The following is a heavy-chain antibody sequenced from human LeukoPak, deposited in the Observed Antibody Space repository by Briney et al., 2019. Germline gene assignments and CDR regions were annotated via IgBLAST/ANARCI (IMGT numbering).Heavy chain of an antibody. V-gene: IGHV3-21*04. CDR2: ISGSSTYI. CDR3: AKAINHYYDSSGYFQT. J-gene: IGHJ5*02. CDR1: GFTFSTYS. D-gene: IGHD3-22*01. Sequence: GGSLRLSCAASGFTFSTYSMNWVRQAPGKGLEWVSSISGSSTYIYYADSVRGRFTISRDNAKNSVYLQMNSLSTEDTAFYYCAKAINHYYDSSGYFQTWGQGALVTVSS.